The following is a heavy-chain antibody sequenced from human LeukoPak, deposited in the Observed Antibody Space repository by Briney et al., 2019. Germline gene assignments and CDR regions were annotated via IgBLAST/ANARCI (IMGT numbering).Heavy chain of an antibody. CDR2: ISSRGSTI. Sequence: PGGSLRLSCAASGFTFSDYYMNWIRQAPGKGLEWVSYISSRGSTIFYADSVKGRFTISRDNAKNSLYLQMDSLRAEDTAVYYCVRDMQGGAPDAFDIWGQGTMVTVSP. D-gene: IGHD1-26*01. CDR1: GFTFSDYY. CDR3: VRDMQGGAPDAFDI. J-gene: IGHJ3*02. V-gene: IGHV3-11*01.